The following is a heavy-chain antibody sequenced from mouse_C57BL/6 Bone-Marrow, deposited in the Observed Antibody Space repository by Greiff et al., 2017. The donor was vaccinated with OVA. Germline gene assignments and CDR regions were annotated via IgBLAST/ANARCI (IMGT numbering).Heavy chain of an antibody. Sequence: EVKLMESGGGLVQPGGSLRLSCAASGFTFSDYGMAWVRQAPRKGPEWVAFISNLAYSIYYADTVTGRFTISRENAKNTLYLEMSSLRSEDTAMYYCARQRGYHWYFDVWGTGTTVTVSS. D-gene: IGHD2-2*01. V-gene: IGHV5-15*01. J-gene: IGHJ1*03. CDR1: GFTFSDYG. CDR2: ISNLAYSI. CDR3: ARQRGYHWYFDV.